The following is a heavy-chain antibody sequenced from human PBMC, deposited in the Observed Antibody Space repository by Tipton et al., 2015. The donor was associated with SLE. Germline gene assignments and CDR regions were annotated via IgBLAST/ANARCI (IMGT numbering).Heavy chain of an antibody. V-gene: IGHV4-59*11. Sequence: LRLSCTVSGGSINSHYWSWIRQSPGKGLESIGHIYYSGSTNYNPSLKSRVTISLDTSKNQFSLQLTSVTAADTAVYYCARDASVTPLNWYFDLWGRGTLVTVSS. D-gene: IGHD4-17*01. CDR1: GGSINSHY. J-gene: IGHJ2*01. CDR3: ARDASVTPLNWYFDL. CDR2: IYYSGST.